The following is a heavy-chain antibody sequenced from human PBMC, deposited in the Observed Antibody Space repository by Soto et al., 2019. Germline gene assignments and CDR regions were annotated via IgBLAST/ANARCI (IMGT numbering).Heavy chain of an antibody. CDR1: GHTFTGYY. V-gene: IGHV1-2*02. D-gene: IGHD3-10*01. J-gene: IGHJ5*02. CDR3: ARDNTMVRGVINWFDP. CDR2: INPNSGGT. Sequence: GASVKVSCKASGHTFTGYYMHWVRQAPGQGLEWMGWINPNSGGTNYAQKFQGRVTMTRDTSISTAYMELSRLRSDDTAVYYCARDNTMVRGVINWFDPWGQGTLVTVSS.